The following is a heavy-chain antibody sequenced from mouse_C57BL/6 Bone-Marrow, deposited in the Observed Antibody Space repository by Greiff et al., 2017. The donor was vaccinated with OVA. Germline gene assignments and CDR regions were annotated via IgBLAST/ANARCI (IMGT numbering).Heavy chain of an antibody. CDR1: GYTFTDYY. D-gene: IGHD2-3*01. V-gene: IGHV1-76*01. CDR3: NYDGYPHWYFDV. CDR2: IYPGSGNT. J-gene: IGHJ1*03. Sequence: QVQLQQSGAELVRPGASVKLSCKASGYTFTDYYINWVKQRPGQGLEWIARIYPGSGNTYYNEKFKGKATLTADKSYSTAYMQLSSLTSEDSAVYFCNYDGYPHWYFDVWGTGTTVTVSS.